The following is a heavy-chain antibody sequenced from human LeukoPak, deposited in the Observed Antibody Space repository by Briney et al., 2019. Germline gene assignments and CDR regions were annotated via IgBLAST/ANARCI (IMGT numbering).Heavy chain of an antibody. CDR1: AFTFSSYA. J-gene: IGHJ4*02. CDR2: ISGSGGST. CDR3: ALQWLTPPAPDY. Sequence: GGSLSLACPASAFTFSSYAMSCVRQAPGGGLEWDSAISGSGGSTYYADSVKGRFTISRDNSKTTLYLQMNSLRAEDTAVYYCALQWLTPPAPDYWGQGTLVTVSS. D-gene: IGHD6-19*01. V-gene: IGHV3-23*01.